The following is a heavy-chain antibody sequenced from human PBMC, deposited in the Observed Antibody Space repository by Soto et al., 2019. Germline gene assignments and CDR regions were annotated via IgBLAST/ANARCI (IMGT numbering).Heavy chain of an antibody. Sequence: PGGSLRLSCVASGFTFISSFMGWVRQAPGKGLEWVANINQDGGGTYYVDSVEGRFTISRDNAKDSLYLQMNSLRGEDTAVYYSARYFRGSGRYFFDYWGQGTLVTVYS. D-gene: IGHD6-19*01. J-gene: IGHJ4*02. CDR3: ARYFRGSGRYFFDY. V-gene: IGHV3-7*03. CDR2: INQDGGGT. CDR1: GFTFISSF.